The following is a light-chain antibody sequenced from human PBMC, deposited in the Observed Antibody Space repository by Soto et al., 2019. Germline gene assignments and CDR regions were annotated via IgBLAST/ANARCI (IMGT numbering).Light chain of an antibody. Sequence: DIQMTQSPSTLSASVGDTVTITCRASQSVSNWLAWYQQKPGQAPKLLIHKASTLESGVASRFSGSGSGTEFTLTISSLQPDDYCQQYDRFPYTFGQGTKLEIK. CDR1: QSVSNW. V-gene: IGKV1-5*03. CDR2: KAS. CDR3: RFPYT. J-gene: IGKJ2*01.